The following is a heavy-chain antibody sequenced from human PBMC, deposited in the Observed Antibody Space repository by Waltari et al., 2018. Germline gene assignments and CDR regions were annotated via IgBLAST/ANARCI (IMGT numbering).Heavy chain of an antibody. J-gene: IGHJ1*01. Sequence: QLQLQESGPGLVKPSETLSLTCTVSGGSISSSSYYWGWIRQPPGKGLEWIGSIYYSGSTYYDPSLERRVTIFGDTSKNQFSLKLSSVTAADTAVYYCARRTGDRSSWARTPGYFQHWGQGTLVTVSS. CDR3: ARRTGDRSSWARTPGYFQH. CDR2: IYYSGST. V-gene: IGHV4-39*01. D-gene: IGHD6-13*01. CDR1: GGSISSSSYY.